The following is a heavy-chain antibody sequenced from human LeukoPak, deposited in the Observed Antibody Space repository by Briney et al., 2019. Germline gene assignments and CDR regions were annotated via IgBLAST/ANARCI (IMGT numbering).Heavy chain of an antibody. J-gene: IGHJ4*02. D-gene: IGHD3-3*01. Sequence: GGSLRLSCAASGFTFSSYAMSWVRQAPGKGLEWVSAISGSGGSTHYADSVKGRLTISRDNSKNTLYLQMNSLRAEDTAVYYCAKDNGVCFWDYWGQGTLVNVSS. CDR2: ISGSGGST. V-gene: IGHV3-23*01. CDR3: AKDNGVCFWDY. CDR1: GFTFSSYA.